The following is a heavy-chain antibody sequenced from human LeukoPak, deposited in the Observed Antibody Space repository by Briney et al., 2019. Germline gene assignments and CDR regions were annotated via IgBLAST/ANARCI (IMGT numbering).Heavy chain of an antibody. CDR3: AKDNAVVVPAASDY. CDR1: AFTFRPYA. V-gene: IGHV3-23*01. J-gene: IGHJ4*02. Sequence: GGSLRLSCAASAFTFRPYAMIWVRQAPGKGLEWVSAISGSGGSTYYADSVKGRFTISRDNSKNTLYLQMNSLRAEDTAVYYCAKDNAVVVPAASDYWGQGTLVTVSS. D-gene: IGHD2-2*01. CDR2: ISGSGGST.